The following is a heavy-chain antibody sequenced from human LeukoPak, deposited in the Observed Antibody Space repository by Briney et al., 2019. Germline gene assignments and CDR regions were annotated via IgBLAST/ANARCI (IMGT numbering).Heavy chain of an antibody. CDR2: INPNSGGT. Sequence: ASVKVSCKASGYTFTGYYMHWVRQAPGQGLEGMGWINPNSGGTNYAQKFQGRVTMTRDTSISTAYMELSRLRSDDTAVYYCADIAVAGLNAFDIWGQGTMVTVSS. CDR1: GYTFTGYY. J-gene: IGHJ3*02. V-gene: IGHV1-2*02. CDR3: ADIAVAGLNAFDI. D-gene: IGHD6-19*01.